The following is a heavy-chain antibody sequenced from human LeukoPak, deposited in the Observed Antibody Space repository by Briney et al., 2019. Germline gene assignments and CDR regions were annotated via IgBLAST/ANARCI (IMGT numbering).Heavy chain of an antibody. CDR2: IYSSGST. Sequence: SETLSLTCTVSGGSISSSSYYWGWIRQPPGKGLEWIGSIYSSGSTNYNPSLKSRVTISVDTSKNQFSLKLSSVTAADTAVYYCARQYDFWSGYPLGDWGQGTLVTVSS. CDR1: GGSISSSSYY. D-gene: IGHD3-3*01. V-gene: IGHV4-39*01. CDR3: ARQYDFWSGYPLGD. J-gene: IGHJ4*02.